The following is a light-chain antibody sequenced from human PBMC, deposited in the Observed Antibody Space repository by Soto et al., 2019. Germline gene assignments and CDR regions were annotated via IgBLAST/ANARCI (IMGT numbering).Light chain of an antibody. J-gene: IGLJ1*01. Sequence: SVLTQPPSVSGAPGQRVTISCTGSSSNIGAGYHVHWYQQLPGAAPKLLIFGDSNRPSGVPDRFSGSKSGTPASLAITGLQADDEADYYCQSSDSRLSGSDVFGTGTKVTVL. CDR3: QSSDSRLSGSDV. V-gene: IGLV1-40*01. CDR2: GDS. CDR1: SSNIGAGYH.